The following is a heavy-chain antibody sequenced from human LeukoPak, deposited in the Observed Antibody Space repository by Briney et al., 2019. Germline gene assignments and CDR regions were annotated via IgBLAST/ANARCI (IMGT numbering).Heavy chain of an antibody. CDR2: ISGSGGST. CDR3: VVRWRALPRIAAAGPFDY. Sequence: PGGSLRLSCAASGFTFSSYAMSWVRQAPGKGLEWVSAISGSGGSTYYADSVKGRFTISRDNSKNTLYLQMNSLRAEDTAVYYCVVRWRALPRIAAAGPFDYWGQGTLVTVSS. J-gene: IGHJ4*02. CDR1: GFTFSSYA. V-gene: IGHV3-23*01. D-gene: IGHD6-13*01.